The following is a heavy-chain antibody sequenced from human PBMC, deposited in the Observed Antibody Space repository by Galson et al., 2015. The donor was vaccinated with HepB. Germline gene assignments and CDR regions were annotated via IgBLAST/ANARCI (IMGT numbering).Heavy chain of an antibody. J-gene: IGHJ6*02. V-gene: IGHV4-34*01. D-gene: IGHD3-10*01. CDR1: GGSFSAYY. CDR2: TNHSGNT. CDR3: ARVRRTYPITVVRGVSAMDV. Sequence: ETLSLTCGVDGGSFSAYYWSWIRQPPGKGLEWIGETNHSGNTNYNPSLKSRVTISVDTSKNPFSLRLSSVSAADTAVYYCARVRRTYPITVVRGVSAMDVWGQGTTVTVSS.